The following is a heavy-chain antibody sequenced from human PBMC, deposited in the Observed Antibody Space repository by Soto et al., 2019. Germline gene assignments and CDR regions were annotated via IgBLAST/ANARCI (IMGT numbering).Heavy chain of an antibody. CDR3: AHGSGWLSDY. CDR2: IYWNDDN. J-gene: IGHJ4*02. Sequence: QITLKESGPTLVKPTQTLTLTCTFSGFSLNSTAVGVNWIRQPPRTALEWLALIYWNDDNHYSPSLRSRLTITKDTSKIQVVLTMTNMDPMDTATYYRAHGSGWLSDYWGQGTLVTVSS. V-gene: IGHV2-5*01. D-gene: IGHD6-19*01. CDR1: GFSLNSTAVG.